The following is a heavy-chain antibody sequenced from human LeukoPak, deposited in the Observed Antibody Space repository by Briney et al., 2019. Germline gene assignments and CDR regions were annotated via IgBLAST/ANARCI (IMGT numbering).Heavy chain of an antibody. CDR2: IKYDGSEK. Sequence: GGSLRLSCAASGFTFSTYWMTWVRQAPGKGLEWVANIKYDGSEKYYVDSVKGRFTISRDSAKNSLYLQINSLRVEDTAVYYCARREATGCLSFGYWGQGTLVTVSS. J-gene: IGHJ4*02. D-gene: IGHD6-19*01. V-gene: IGHV3-7*05. CDR3: ARREATGCLSFGY. CDR1: GFTFSTYW.